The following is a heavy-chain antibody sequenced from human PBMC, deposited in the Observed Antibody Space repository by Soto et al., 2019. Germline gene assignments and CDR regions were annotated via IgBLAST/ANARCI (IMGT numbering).Heavy chain of an antibody. CDR2: ISYDGSDK. V-gene: IGHV3-30*18. Sequence: GGSLRLSCAASGFTFNNYGMHWVRQAPGKGLEWVAIISYDGSDKYYADSVKGRFTISRDNANNTLYLQMNSLRAEDAAVYYCAKDVFNQNLWSGHAVTADNWGQGALVTVSS. J-gene: IGHJ4*02. D-gene: IGHD3-3*01. CDR3: AKDVFNQNLWSGHAVTADN. CDR1: GFTFNNYG.